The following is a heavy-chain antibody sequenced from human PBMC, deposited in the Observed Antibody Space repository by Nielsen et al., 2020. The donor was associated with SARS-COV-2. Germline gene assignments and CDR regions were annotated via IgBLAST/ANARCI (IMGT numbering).Heavy chain of an antibody. Sequence: WIRQPPGKGLEWIGYIYYSGSTYYNPSLKSRVTISVDTSKNQFSLKLSSVTAADTAVYYCARGLCSGGNCYSRGGRWFDPWGQGTLVTVSS. D-gene: IGHD2-15*01. CDR3: ARGLCSGGNCYSRGGRWFDP. CDR2: IYYSGST. V-gene: IGHV4-31*02. J-gene: IGHJ5*02.